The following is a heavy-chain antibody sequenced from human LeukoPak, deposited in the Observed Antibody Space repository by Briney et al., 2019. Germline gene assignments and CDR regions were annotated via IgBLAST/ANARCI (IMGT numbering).Heavy chain of an antibody. CDR2: ISGSGGST. CDR3: AKDGVVPAAITLDEEAFDY. V-gene: IGHV3-23*01. D-gene: IGHD2-2*01. CDR1: GFTFSSYA. Sequence: GGSLRLSCAASGFTFSSYAMSWVRQAPGKGLEWVSAISGSGGSTYYADSVKGRFTISRDNSKNTLYLQMNSLRAEDTAVYYCAKDGVVPAAITLDEEAFDYWGQGTLVTVSS. J-gene: IGHJ4*02.